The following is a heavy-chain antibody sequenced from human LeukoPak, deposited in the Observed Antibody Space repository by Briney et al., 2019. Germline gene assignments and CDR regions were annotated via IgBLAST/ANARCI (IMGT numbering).Heavy chain of an antibody. Sequence: GGSLRLSCAASGFTFSSYSMNWVRQAPGKGLEWVSSISSSSSYIYYADSVKGRFTISRDNAKNSLYLQMNSLRAEDTAVYYCARVGQIGYCSGGSCYSQYYYYYMDVWGKGTTVTVSS. CDR1: GFTFSSYS. D-gene: IGHD2-15*01. V-gene: IGHV3-21*01. CDR3: ARVGQIGYCSGGSCYSQYYYYYMDV. J-gene: IGHJ6*03. CDR2: ISSSSSYI.